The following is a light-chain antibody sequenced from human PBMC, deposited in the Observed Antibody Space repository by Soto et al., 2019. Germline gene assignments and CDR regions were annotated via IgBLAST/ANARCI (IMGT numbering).Light chain of an antibody. Sequence: EIVLTQSPGTLSLSPGERATLSCRASQSVSSSYLAWYQQKPGQAPRLLIYGASSRATGIPDRFSGSGSGTDFTLTISRLEPQDFAVYYCQQYGSSPWMFGQGTKVVIK. J-gene: IGKJ1*01. CDR2: GAS. CDR3: QQYGSSPWM. V-gene: IGKV3-20*01. CDR1: QSVSSSY.